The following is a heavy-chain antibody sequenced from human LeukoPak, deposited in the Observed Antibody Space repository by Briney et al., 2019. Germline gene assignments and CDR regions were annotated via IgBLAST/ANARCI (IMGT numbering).Heavy chain of an antibody. V-gene: IGHV5-51*01. CDR2: IYPCDSDT. J-gene: IGHJ4*02. CDR1: GYHFTSYW. D-gene: IGHD5-12*01. Sequence: GGSLKTSWKGPGYHFTSYWIGWVRQLPGKGLEWMGIIYPCDSDTRYSPSFQGQVTTSADKSISTAYLQWSSLKASDTAMYYCARHVSGYHFDYWGQGTLVTVSS. CDR3: ARHVSGYHFDY.